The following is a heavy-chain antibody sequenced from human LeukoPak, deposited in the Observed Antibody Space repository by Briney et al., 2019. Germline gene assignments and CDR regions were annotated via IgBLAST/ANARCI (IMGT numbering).Heavy chain of an antibody. Sequence: ASVKVSCKASGYTFSNYGISWVRRAPGQGLEWMGWISAYNGNTNYAQKLQGRVTMTTDTSTSTTYMELRNLRSDDTAVYYCARVNSGVMGYWGQGTLVTVSS. CDR1: GYTFSNYG. J-gene: IGHJ4*02. V-gene: IGHV1-18*01. CDR3: ARVNSGVMGY. D-gene: IGHD3-16*01. CDR2: ISAYNGNT.